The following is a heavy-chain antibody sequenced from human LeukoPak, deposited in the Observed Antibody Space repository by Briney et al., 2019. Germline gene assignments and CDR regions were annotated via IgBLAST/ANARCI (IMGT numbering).Heavy chain of an antibody. J-gene: IGHJ5*02. V-gene: IGHV3-21*01. Sequence: PGGSLRLSCAASGFTFSSYSMNWVRQAPGKGLEWVSSISSSSSYIYYADSVKGRFTISRDNAKNSLYLQMNSLRAEDTAVYYCARDGRMAWFGELGKSWFDPWGQRTPVTVSS. CDR1: GFTFSSYS. D-gene: IGHD3-10*01. CDR3: ARDGRMAWFGELGKSWFDP. CDR2: ISSSSSYI.